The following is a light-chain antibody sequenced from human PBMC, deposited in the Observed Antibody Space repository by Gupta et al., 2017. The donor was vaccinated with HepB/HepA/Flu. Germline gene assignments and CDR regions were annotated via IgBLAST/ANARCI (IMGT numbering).Light chain of an antibody. J-gene: IGKJ5*01. CDR3: HQDYSTPFT. CDR1: QDIRITY. V-gene: IGKV3-20*01. CDR2: GAS. Sequence: EVVLTQSPATLSLSPGERATLSCRASQDIRITYLAWYQEKPGQAPRLLIYGASNRATDIPVRFSGSGSGTDFTLTISRLEPEDFAVYYCHQDYSTPFTFGQGTRLEIK.